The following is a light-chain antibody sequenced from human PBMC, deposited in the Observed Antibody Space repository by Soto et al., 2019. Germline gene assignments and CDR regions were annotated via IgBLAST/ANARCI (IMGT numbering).Light chain of an antibody. CDR3: QHRAGWPPALT. J-gene: IGKJ4*01. CDR2: DAS. Sequence: EVVLTQSPGTLSLSPGERATLSCRASQSVSSKYLAWYQQKPGQSPRLLIYDASNRATGIPARFSGSGSGTDFTLTISSLEPEDFAIYFCQHRAGWPPALTFGGGTKVEIK. V-gene: IGKV3-11*01. CDR1: QSVSSKY.